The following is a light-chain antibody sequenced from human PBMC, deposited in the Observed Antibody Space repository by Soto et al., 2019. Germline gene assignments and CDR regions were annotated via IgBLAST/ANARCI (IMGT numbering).Light chain of an antibody. Sequence: SPSTLSGSVGDRVTITCRASQTISSWLAWYQQKPGKAPKLLIFDASNLESGVPSRFSGSGSGTDFTLTISCLQSEDFATYYCQQYYSFPITFGQGTRLEIK. CDR3: QQYYSFPIT. V-gene: IGKV1-5*01. CDR1: QTISSW. CDR2: DAS. J-gene: IGKJ5*01.